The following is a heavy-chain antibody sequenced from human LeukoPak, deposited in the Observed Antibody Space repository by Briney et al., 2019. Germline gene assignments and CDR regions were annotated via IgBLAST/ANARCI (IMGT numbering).Heavy chain of an antibody. CDR2: GYYNGAT. V-gene: IGHV4-39*02. CDR3: AIENRCTGFSCQVDPSDY. CDR1: GGSISSSDYY. D-gene: IGHD2-8*02. J-gene: IGHJ4*02. Sequence: SETLSLTCTVSGGSISSSDYYWGWVRQPPGTGLEWIGTGYYNGATQYNPYLKSRVTISIDTPRNQFFMRLNSVTAADTAVYYCAIENRCTGFSCQVDPSDYWGQGTLVTVSS.